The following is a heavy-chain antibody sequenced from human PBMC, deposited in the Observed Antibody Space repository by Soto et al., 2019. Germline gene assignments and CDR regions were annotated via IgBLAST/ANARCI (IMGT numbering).Heavy chain of an antibody. CDR3: VKSPFDI. CDR1: GFTFSSYP. Sequence: GGSLRLSCAASGFTFSSYPMSWVRQAPGQGLVWVSRINIDGSITCYADSVRGRFTISRDNAKNTLYLQMNSLRAEDTAVYYCVKSPFDIWGQGTMVTVSS. J-gene: IGHJ3*02. V-gene: IGHV3-74*01. CDR2: INIDGSIT.